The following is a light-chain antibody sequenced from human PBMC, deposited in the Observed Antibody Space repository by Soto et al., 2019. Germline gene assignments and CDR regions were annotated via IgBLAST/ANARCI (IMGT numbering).Light chain of an antibody. CDR3: QQYGLSPWT. CDR2: DAS. J-gene: IGKJ1*01. CDR1: QSVSSNY. V-gene: IGKV3-20*01. Sequence: ESVLTQSPGTLSLSPGDRATLSCTASQSVSSNYLAWYQQKPGQAPRLLMYDASSRATGIPDRFSGSGSGTDFTLIISRLEPEDSAVYYCQQYGLSPWTFGQGTKVEVK.